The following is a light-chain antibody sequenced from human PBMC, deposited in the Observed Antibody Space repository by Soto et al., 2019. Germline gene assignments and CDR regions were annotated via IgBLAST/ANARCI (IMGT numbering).Light chain of an antibody. Sequence: DIVMTQSPDSLAVSLGERATINCKSSQSVLYSANNKNCLAWYQQKPGQPPKLLLYWASTRESGVPDRFSGSRSGTDLTLTISSLQAEDVAVYYCQQYYSTPRTFGQGTKVEIK. J-gene: IGKJ1*01. V-gene: IGKV4-1*01. CDR3: QQYYSTPRT. CDR1: QSVLYSANNKNC. CDR2: WAS.